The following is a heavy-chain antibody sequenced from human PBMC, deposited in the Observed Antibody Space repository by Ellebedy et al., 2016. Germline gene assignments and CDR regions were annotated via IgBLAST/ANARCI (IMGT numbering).Heavy chain of an antibody. J-gene: IGHJ4*02. D-gene: IGHD5-18*01. CDR1: GFTFSTFV. CDR2: IRYDGNNK. V-gene: IGHV3-33*01. CDR3: VRVSGYSYGRPNGYYFDY. Sequence: GESLKISXAASGFTFSTFVMHWVRQAPGKGLEWVAVIRYDGNNKYYADSVKGRFTISRDNSKNTLYLQMNSLRAEDTAVYYCVRVSGYSYGRPNGYYFDYWGQGTLVTVSS.